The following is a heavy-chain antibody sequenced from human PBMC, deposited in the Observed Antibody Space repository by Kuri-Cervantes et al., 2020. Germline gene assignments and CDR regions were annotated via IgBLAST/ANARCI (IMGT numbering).Heavy chain of an antibody. CDR1: GFTFSSYA. D-gene: IGHD1-7*01. Sequence: GESLKISCAASGFTFSSYAMHWVRQAPGKGLEWVAVISYDGSNKYYADSVKGRFTISRDNSKNTLYLQMNSLRAEDTAVYYCAKGELELRWVRDYWGQGTLVTVSS. J-gene: IGHJ4*02. CDR2: ISYDGSNK. V-gene: IGHV3-30-3*01. CDR3: AKGELELRWVRDY.